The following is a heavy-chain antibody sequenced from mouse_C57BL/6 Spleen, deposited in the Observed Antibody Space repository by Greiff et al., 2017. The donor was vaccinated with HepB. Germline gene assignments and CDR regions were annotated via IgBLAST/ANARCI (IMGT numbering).Heavy chain of an antibody. CDR2: IHPNSGST. V-gene: IGHV1-64*01. Sequence: QVQLQQPGAELVKPGASVKLSCKASGYTFTSYWMHWVKQRPGQGLEWIGMIHPNSGSTNYNEKFKSKATLTVDKSSGTAYMQLSSLTSEDSAVYYCARSPIATVSWYFDVWGTGTAVTVSS. D-gene: IGHD1-1*01. J-gene: IGHJ1*03. CDR1: GYTFTSYW. CDR3: ARSPIATVSWYFDV.